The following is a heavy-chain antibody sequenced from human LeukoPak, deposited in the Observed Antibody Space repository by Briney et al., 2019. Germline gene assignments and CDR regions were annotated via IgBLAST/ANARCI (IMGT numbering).Heavy chain of an antibody. CDR3: AGKINYYDSSGYYLDY. CDR2: IIPIFGTA. Sequence: ASVKVSCKASGGTFSSYAISWVRQAPGQGLEWMGGIIPIFGTANYAQKFQGRVTITADESTSTAYMELSNLRSEDTAVYYCAGKINYYDSSGYYLDYWGQGTLVTVSS. J-gene: IGHJ4*02. D-gene: IGHD3-22*01. CDR1: GGTFSSYA. V-gene: IGHV1-69*13.